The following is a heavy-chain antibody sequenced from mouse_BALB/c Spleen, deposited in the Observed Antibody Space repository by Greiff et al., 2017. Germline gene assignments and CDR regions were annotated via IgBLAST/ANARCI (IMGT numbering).Heavy chain of an antibody. CDR3: ARRYDYGGFAY. Sequence: EVKLEESGGGLVKPGGSLKLSCAASGFTFSSYAMSWVRQTPEKRLEWVASISSGGSTYYPDSVKGRFTISRDNARNILYLQMSSLRSEDTAMYYCARRYDYGGFAYWGQGTLVTVSA. D-gene: IGHD2-4*01. CDR2: ISSGGST. J-gene: IGHJ3*01. CDR1: GFTFSSYA. V-gene: IGHV5-6-5*01.